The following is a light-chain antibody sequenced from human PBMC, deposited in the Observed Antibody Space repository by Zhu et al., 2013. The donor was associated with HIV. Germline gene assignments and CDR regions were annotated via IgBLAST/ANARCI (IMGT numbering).Light chain of an antibody. J-gene: IGKJ4*01. V-gene: IGKV3D-15*01. CDR1: QSVGSN. Sequence: DILMTQSPATLSMSPGERVTLSCKTSQSVGSNLAWYQQKPGQAPRLLMYGASNRASGIPARFSGRGSGTAFSLTISSLQSEDSAVYYCQQRSSWPTFGGGTKVEIK. CDR2: GAS. CDR3: QQRSSWPT.